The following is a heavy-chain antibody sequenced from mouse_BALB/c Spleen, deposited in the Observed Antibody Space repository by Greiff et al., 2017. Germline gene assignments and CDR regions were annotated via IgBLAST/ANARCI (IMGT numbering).Heavy chain of an antibody. CDR1: GYTFTSYW. Sequence: QVHVKQPGAELVRPGASVKLSCKASGYTFTSYWINWVKQRPGQGLEWIGNIYPSDSYTNYNQKFKDKATLTVDKSSSTAYMQLSSPTSEDSAVYYCTRSGGNPYYFDYWGQGTTLTVSS. D-gene: IGHD2-1*01. CDR3: TRSGGNPYYFDY. CDR2: IYPSDSYT. J-gene: IGHJ2*01. V-gene: IGHV1-69*02.